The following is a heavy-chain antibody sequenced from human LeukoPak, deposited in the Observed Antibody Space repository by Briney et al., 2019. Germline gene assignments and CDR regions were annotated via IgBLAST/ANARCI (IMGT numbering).Heavy chain of an antibody. CDR3: ARRLSSWYRPGGYFDY. CDR2: IYYSGST. Sequence: SETLSLTCTVSGGSICSYYWSWIRQPPGKGLEWIGYIYYSGSTNYNPSLKSRVTMSVDTSKNQFSLKLSSVTAADTAVYYCARRLSSWYRPGGYFDYWGQGTLVTVSS. V-gene: IGHV4-59*08. CDR1: GGSICSYY. J-gene: IGHJ4*02. D-gene: IGHD6-13*01.